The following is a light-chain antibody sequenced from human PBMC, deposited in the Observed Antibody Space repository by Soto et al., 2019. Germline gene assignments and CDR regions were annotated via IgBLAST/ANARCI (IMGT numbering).Light chain of an antibody. CDR3: HQNGPSPTT. Sequence: EIVLTQSPGTLSLSPGERATLSCRASQSVSSSYLAWYQQKPGQAPRLLIYGASSRATGIPDRFSGSGSGTDLTITISKLEPEAVEVYYYHQNGPSPTTFGQGTKVEIK. V-gene: IGKV3-20*01. J-gene: IGKJ1*01. CDR1: QSVSSSY. CDR2: GAS.